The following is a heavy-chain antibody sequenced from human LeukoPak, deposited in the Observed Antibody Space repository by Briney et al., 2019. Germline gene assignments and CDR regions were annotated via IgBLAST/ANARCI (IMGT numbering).Heavy chain of an antibody. V-gene: IGHV1-18*04. J-gene: IGHJ6*04. D-gene: IGHD6-19*01. CDR2: ISAYNGNT. CDR3: ARGERVGSGCTYYYYYGMDV. Sequence: ASVKVSCKASGYTFTSYGISWVRQAPGQGLEWMGWISAYNGNTNYAPKLQGRVTMTTDTATSTAYKQLRSRRSDDASVYYCARGERVGSGCTYYYYYGMDVWGKGTTVTVSS. CDR1: GYTFTSYG.